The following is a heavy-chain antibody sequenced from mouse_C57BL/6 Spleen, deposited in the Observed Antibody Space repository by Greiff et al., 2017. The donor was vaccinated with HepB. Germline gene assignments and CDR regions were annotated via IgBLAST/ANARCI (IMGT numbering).Heavy chain of an antibody. D-gene: IGHD1-1*01. CDR3: ARRDYYGSIYDYFDY. CDR2: IDPSDSYT. V-gene: IGHV1-69*01. CDR1: GYTFTSYW. Sequence: QVQLQQPGAELVMPGASVKLSCKASGYTFTSYWMHWVKQRPGQGLEWIGEIDPSDSYTNYNQKFKGKSTLTVDKSSSTAYMQLSSLTSEDSAVYYCARRDYYGSIYDYFDYWGQGTTLTVSS. J-gene: IGHJ2*01.